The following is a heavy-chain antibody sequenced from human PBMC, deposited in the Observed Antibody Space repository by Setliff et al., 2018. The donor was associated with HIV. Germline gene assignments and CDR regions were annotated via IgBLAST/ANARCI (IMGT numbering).Heavy chain of an antibody. CDR2: VTPDGGDK. D-gene: IGHD2-21*01. V-gene: IGHV3-7*01. CDR1: GFMFGVDW. J-gene: IGHJ4*02. CDR3: VRDLARVIAH. Sequence: LRLSCAASGFMFGVDWMSWVRQTPGKGLEWVASVTPDGGDKYYANSMRGRFTISRDNGKNAVYLQMNSLTAEDTALYYCVRDLARVIAHWGQGTLVTVSS.